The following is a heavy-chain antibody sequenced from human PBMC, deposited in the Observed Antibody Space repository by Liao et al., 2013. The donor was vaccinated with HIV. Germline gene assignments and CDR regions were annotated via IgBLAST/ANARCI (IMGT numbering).Heavy chain of an antibody. V-gene: IGHV4-61*02. CDR1: GASISSGSSY. J-gene: IGHJ6*03. Sequence: QVQLQESGPGLVKPSQTLSLTCTVSGASISSGSSYWSWIRQPARKGLEYIGRIYPSGSTNYSPSLKSRVTMSVDTSNNQFSLKLSSVTAADTAVYFCARVVTTIHHYFYMDVWGKGTTVTVSS. D-gene: IGHD5-12*01. CDR2: IYPSGST. CDR3: ARVVTTIHHYFYMDV.